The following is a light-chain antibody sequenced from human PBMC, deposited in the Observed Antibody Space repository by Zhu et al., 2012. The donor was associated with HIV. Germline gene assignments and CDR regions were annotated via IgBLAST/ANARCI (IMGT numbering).Light chain of an antibody. V-gene: IGKV3-11*01. CDR2: DTS. Sequence: EIVLTQSPGTLSLSPGERATVSCRASGSVRSFLAWYQQKPGQAPRLLIYDTSQRATGIPARFSGSGSGTDFTLTISSLEPEDFALYYCQQRSSWPLTFGGGTKVEIK. CDR1: GSVRSF. J-gene: IGKJ4*01. CDR3: QQRSSWPLT.